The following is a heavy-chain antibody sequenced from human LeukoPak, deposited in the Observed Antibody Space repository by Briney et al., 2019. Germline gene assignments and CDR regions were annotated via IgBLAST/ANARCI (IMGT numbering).Heavy chain of an antibody. J-gene: IGHJ3*02. CDR2: IYRGDSDT. D-gene: IGHD1-26*01. CDR1: ACSFTSYW. V-gene: IGHV5-51*01. Sequence: GESLQISCKGSACSFTSYWIGWLRQMPGKGLEWMGIIYRGDSDTRYSPSFQGQVTISADKSISTAYLQWSRLKASDSAVPSCSRRVGPPWAAFDIGGQGTMVTVSS. CDR3: SRRVGPPWAAFDI.